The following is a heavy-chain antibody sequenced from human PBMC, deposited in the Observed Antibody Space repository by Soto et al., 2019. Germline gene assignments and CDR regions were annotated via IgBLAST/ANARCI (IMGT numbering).Heavy chain of an antibody. V-gene: IGHV4-59*08. CDR1: AGPISGYY. CDR2: IYYSGST. Sequence: SETLSLTCTVSAGPISGYYWSWIRQPPGKGLELIGYIYYSGSTNYNPSLKSRVTISVDTSKNQFSLKLSPVTAADTAAYYGARRRRYGSPMLDEWGQGTLVTVSS. J-gene: IGHJ4*02. CDR3: ARRRRYGSPMLDE. D-gene: IGHD1-20*01.